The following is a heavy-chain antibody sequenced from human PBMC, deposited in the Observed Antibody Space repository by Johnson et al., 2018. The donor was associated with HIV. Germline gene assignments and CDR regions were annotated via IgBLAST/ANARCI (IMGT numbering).Heavy chain of an antibody. CDR3: ARGGGWKGYFDV. V-gene: IGHV3-11*04. CDR2: ISGSGGST. CDR1: GFTFSDYY. D-gene: IGHD1-1*01. Sequence: QVQLVESGGGLVKPGGSLRLSCTASGFTFSDYYMSWIRQAPGKGLEWVSVISGSGGSTYYADSVKGRFTISRDNSMNTLYLQMNSLRDEDTAVYFCARGGGWKGYFDVWGQGTVVTVS. J-gene: IGHJ3*01.